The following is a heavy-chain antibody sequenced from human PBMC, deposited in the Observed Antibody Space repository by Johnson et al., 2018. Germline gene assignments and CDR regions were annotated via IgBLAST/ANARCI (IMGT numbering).Heavy chain of an antibody. Sequence: QVQLVESGGGVVQPGRSLRLSCVASGIPFRSYGMHWVRQAPGKGLEWVAVISYDGSNKFYADSVKGRFTIFRDNSKNTVYLQMNSLKTEDTALYYFAKKVYSTGPLWAFEMWGQGTKVTVSS. CDR3: AKKVYSTGPLWAFEM. D-gene: IGHD2-8*02. CDR2: ISYDGSNK. V-gene: IGHV3-30*18. CDR1: GIPFRSYG. J-gene: IGHJ3*02.